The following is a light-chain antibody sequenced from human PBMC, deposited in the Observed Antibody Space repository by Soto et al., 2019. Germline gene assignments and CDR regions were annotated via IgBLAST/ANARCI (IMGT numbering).Light chain of an antibody. V-gene: IGKV1-5*03. J-gene: IGKJ1*01. CDR2: KAS. Sequence: DIQMTQSPSTLSASVGDRVTITCRASQSISSWLAWYQQKPGKAPKLLIDKASSLESGVRSRFSGSGSGTEFTLTISSLQPDDFATYYCQQYNSYSSTWTFGQGTKVAIK. CDR3: QQYNSYSSTWT. CDR1: QSISSW.